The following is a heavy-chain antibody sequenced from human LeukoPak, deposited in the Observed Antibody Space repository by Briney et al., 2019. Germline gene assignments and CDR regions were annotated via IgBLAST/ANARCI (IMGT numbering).Heavy chain of an antibody. CDR1: GGTFSNHA. J-gene: IGHJ4*02. Sequence: SVKVSCKASGGTFSNHAVSWVRQAPGQGLEWMGGIIPIFGTANYAQKFQGRVTITADESTSTAYMELSSLRTEDTAVFYCAREETWFSTTWYYFDYWGQGTLVTVSS. D-gene: IGHD2-2*01. CDR2: IIPIFGTA. V-gene: IGHV1-69*13. CDR3: AREETWFSTTWYYFDY.